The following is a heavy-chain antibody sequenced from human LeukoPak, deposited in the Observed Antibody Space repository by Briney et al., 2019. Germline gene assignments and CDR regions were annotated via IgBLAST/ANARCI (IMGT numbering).Heavy chain of an antibody. CDR3: ARGYYYDSSGYPYYYMDV. V-gene: IGHV6-1*01. CDR1: GDTVSSNTAT. CDR2: TYYRSKWYN. J-gene: IGHJ6*03. Sequence: SQTLSLTCALFGDTVSSNTATWNWIRQSQSRGLEWLGRTYYRSKWYNDYAVPVKSRITINPDTSKNQFSLQLNSVTPEDTAVYYCARGYYYDSSGYPYYYMDVWGKGTTVTISS. D-gene: IGHD3-22*01.